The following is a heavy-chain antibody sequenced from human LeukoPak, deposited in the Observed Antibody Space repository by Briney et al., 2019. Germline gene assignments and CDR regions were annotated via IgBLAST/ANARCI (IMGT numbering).Heavy chain of an antibody. CDR2: ISWNSGSI. V-gene: IGHV3-9*01. Sequence: SGGSLRLSCAASGFTFDDYAMHWVRQAPGKGLEWVSGISWNSGSIGYADSVKGRFIISRDNAKNSLYLQMNSLRAEDTAVYYCARGPSWFHFDYWGQGTLVTVSS. CDR3: ARGPSWFHFDY. J-gene: IGHJ4*02. CDR1: GFTFDDYA. D-gene: IGHD3-10*01.